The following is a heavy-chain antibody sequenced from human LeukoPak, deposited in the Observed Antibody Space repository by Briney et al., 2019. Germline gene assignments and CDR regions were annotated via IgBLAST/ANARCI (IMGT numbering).Heavy chain of an antibody. J-gene: IGHJ4*02. CDR3: ARVGAAAGKIDY. CDR1: GGSFSGYY. Sequence: SETLSLTCAVYGGSFSGYYWSWIRQPPGKGLEWIGEINHSGSTNYNPSLKSRVTISVDTSKNQLSLKLSSVTAADTAVYYCARVGAAAGKIDYWGQGTLVTVSS. V-gene: IGHV4-34*01. CDR2: INHSGST. D-gene: IGHD6-13*01.